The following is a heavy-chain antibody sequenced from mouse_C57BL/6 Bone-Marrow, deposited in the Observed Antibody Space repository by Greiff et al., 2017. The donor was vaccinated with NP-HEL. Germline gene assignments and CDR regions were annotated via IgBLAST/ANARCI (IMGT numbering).Heavy chain of an antibody. CDR1: GYTFTSYW. CDR2: IYPGSGST. V-gene: IGHV1-55*01. Sequence: QVQLQQPGAELVKPGASVKMSCKASGYTFTSYWITWVKQRPGQGLEWIGDIYPGSGSTNYNEKFKSKATLTVDTSSSTAYMQLSSLTSEYSAVYYCARHGIYDGYSWFAYWGQGTLVTVSA. J-gene: IGHJ3*01. CDR3: ARHGIYDGYSWFAY. D-gene: IGHD2-3*01.